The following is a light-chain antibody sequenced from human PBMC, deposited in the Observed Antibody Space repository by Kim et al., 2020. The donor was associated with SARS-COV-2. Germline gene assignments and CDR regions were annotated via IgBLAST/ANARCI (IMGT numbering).Light chain of an antibody. V-gene: IGKV1-33*01. CDR2: DTS. CDR3: QQYDNLPPLT. Sequence: SVGDRVTITCQASQDISNYLNWYQQKPGKAPKLLIYDTSNLETGVPSRFSGSGSGTDFTFTISSLQPEDIATYYCQQYDNLPPLTFGGGTKVDIK. J-gene: IGKJ4*01. CDR1: QDISNY.